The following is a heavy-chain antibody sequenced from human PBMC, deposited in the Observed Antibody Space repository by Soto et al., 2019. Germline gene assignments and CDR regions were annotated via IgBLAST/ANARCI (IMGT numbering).Heavy chain of an antibody. V-gene: IGHV1-69*13. CDR1: GGTFSSFG. Sequence: SVKVSCKASGGTFSSFGISWVRQAPGQGLEWMGGIIPVFGRPNYAQRFRGRLTITADESTNTGYMELSRLRSDDTAVYYCARLDSSSWYNYYYGMDVWGQGTTVTVSS. D-gene: IGHD6-13*01. J-gene: IGHJ6*02. CDR2: IIPVFGRP. CDR3: ARLDSSSWYNYYYGMDV.